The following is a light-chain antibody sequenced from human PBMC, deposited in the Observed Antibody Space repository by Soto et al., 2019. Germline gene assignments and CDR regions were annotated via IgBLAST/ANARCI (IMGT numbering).Light chain of an antibody. Sequence: EIVFTQSPGTLSLSPGERATISCRASQSVSSTYLAWYQQKPGRAPRLLIYDASSRATGIPDRFSGSGSGTDFTLTISRLEPEDFAVYYCQQFSSTPWTFGQGTKVEIK. CDR3: QQFSSTPWT. V-gene: IGKV3-20*01. CDR2: DAS. CDR1: QSVSSTY. J-gene: IGKJ1*01.